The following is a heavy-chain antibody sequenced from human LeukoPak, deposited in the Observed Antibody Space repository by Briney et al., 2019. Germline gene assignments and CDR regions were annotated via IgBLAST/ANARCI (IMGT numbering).Heavy chain of an antibody. D-gene: IGHD3-9*01. V-gene: IGHV3-23*01. CDR2: ITSSSGYI. J-gene: IGHJ4*02. CDR3: AKSADYDILTGYYDY. CDR1: GFTFSVYD. Sequence: GGSLRLSCATSGFTFSVYDMNWVRQAPGRGLEWVSSITSSSGYIYSADSVKGRFTISRDNSKNTLYLQMNSLRAEDTAVYYCAKSADYDILTGYYDYWGQGTLVTVSS.